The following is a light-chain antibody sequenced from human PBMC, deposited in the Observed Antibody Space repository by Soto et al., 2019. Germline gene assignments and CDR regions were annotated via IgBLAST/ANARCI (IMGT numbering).Light chain of an antibody. V-gene: IGKV1-8*01. CDR1: QGIGSY. Sequence: AIRMTQSPSSFSASTGDKVTITCRASQGIGSYLAWYQQKPGKAPNLLIYAASTLQSGVPSRFSGSGSGTDFTLTINCLQSEDFATYYCQQYYSYPHTFGQGTKLEIK. CDR2: AAS. CDR3: QQYYSYPHT. J-gene: IGKJ2*01.